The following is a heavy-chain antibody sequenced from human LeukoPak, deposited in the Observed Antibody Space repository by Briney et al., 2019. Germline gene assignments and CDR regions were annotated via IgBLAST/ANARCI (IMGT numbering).Heavy chain of an antibody. CDR2: IDGSGDTI. D-gene: IGHD1-14*01. J-gene: IGHJ3*02. Sequence: GSLRLSCAASGFTFSSYSMNWVRQAPGKRLEWLSYIDGSGDTIYYADSVKGRFTISRDNAQKSVYLQMDSLRAEDTAIYYCANFKPPAPDALDIWGQGTLITVSS. CDR1: GFTFSSYS. V-gene: IGHV3-48*01. CDR3: ANFKPPAPDALDI.